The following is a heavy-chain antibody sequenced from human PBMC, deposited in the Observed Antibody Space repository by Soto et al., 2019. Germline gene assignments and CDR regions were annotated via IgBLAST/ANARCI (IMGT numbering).Heavy chain of an antibody. CDR1: GYTFTGYY. D-gene: IGHD6-19*01. V-gene: IGHV1-2*02. CDR2: INPNSGGT. CDR3: ARDVAGPDHYFDY. J-gene: IGHJ4*02. Sequence: RASVKVSCKASGYTFTGYYMHWVRQAPGQGLEWMGWINPNSGGTNYAQKFQGRVTMTRDTSISTAYMELSRLRSDDTAVYYCARDVAGPDHYFDYWGQGTLVTVSS.